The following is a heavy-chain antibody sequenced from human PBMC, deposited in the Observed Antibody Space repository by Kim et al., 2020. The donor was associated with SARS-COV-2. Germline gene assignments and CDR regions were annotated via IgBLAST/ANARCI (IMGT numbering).Heavy chain of an antibody. V-gene: IGHV3-7*03. Sequence: RREGYCGDSVKGRLTISRDDAKTSLFMQMNSLSAEDTAIYYCATDPLEYWGQGTLVTVSS. CDR3: ATDPLEY. CDR2: RREG. J-gene: IGHJ4*02.